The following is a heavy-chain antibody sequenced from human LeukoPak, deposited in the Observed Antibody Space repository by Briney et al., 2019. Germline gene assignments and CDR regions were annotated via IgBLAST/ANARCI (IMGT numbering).Heavy chain of an antibody. V-gene: IGHV3-23*01. CDR2: ISGSGGST. D-gene: IGHD3-22*01. Sequence: GGSLRLSCTASGFDFTRYGFHWVRQAPGKGLEWVSAISGSGGSTYYADSVKGRFTISRDNSKNTLYLQMNSLRAEDTAVYYCAKGWLVRGYYPDDASDIWGQGTMVIVSS. J-gene: IGHJ3*02. CDR3: AKGWLVRGYYPDDASDI. CDR1: GFDFTRYG.